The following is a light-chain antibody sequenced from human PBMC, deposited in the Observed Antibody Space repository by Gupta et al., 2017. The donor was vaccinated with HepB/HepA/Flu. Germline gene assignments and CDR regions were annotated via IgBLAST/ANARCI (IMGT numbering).Light chain of an antibody. Sequence: EIVMTQSPATLSMSPGERATLSCRASETINSKLAWYRQKPGQAPSLLIYGASTRASGIPARFSGSGSETEFTLTISSLQSEDFAVYYCQQQYYWPLTFGGGTKVEIK. V-gene: IGKV3-15*01. CDR3: QQQYYWPLT. CDR1: ETINSK. CDR2: GAS. J-gene: IGKJ4*01.